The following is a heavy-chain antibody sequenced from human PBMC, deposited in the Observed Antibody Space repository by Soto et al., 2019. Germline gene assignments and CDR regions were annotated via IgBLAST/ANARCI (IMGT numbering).Heavy chain of an antibody. CDR1: GGSFSGYY. V-gene: IGHV4-34*01. CDR3: ARVILDYFDY. CDR2: INHSGST. Sequence: PSETLSLTCAVYGGSFSGYYWSWIRQPPGKGLEWIGEINHSGSTNYNPSLKSRVTISVDTSKNQFSLKLSSVTAADTAVYYCARVILDYFDYWGQGTLVTVSS. J-gene: IGHJ4*02.